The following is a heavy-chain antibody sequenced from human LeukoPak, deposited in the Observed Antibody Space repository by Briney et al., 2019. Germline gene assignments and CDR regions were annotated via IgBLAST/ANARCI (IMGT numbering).Heavy chain of an antibody. V-gene: IGHV4-59*01. CDR2: ILYSGTT. D-gene: IGHD4-23*01. Sequence: SETLSLTCTVSGGSISSYYWSWIRQPPGKGLEWIGYILYSGTTNYNPSLESRVAISVDTSNNQFSLKLSSVTAEDSAVYYCARFKSGGWSYFDSWGQGTPVTVSS. CDR3: ARFKSGGWSYFDS. CDR1: GGSISSYY. J-gene: IGHJ4*02.